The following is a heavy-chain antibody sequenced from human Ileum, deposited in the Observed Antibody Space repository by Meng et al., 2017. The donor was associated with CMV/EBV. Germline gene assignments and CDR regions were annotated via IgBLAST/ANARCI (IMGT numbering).Heavy chain of an antibody. D-gene: IGHD1-7*01. J-gene: IGHJ4*02. CDR1: GYTFTSYY. V-gene: IGHV1-2*02. Sequence: QVQVLQSGAEVKTPGASVKVSCTASGYTFTSYYIHWVRQAPGQGLEWMGWINPNNGDTNYAQKFQGGVTMTRDTSINTAYMEVTSADTAVYYCARGANYASYRVDYWGQGTLVTVSS. CDR2: INPNNGDT. CDR3: ARGANYASYRVDY.